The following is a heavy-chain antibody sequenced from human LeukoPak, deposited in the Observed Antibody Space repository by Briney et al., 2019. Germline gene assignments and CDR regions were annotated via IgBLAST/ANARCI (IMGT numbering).Heavy chain of an antibody. CDR2: IYWDDDK. J-gene: IGHJ4*02. Sequence: SGPTLVNPTQTLTLTCTFSGFSLSTSGVGVGWIRQPPGKALEWLALIYWDDDKRYSPTLKSRLTIIKDTSKNQVVLTMTNMDPVDTATYYCAQFYYYDSSGYYQAFDYWGQGTLVTVSS. CDR1: GFSLSTSGVG. CDR3: AQFYYYDSSGYYQAFDY. D-gene: IGHD3-22*01. V-gene: IGHV2-5*02.